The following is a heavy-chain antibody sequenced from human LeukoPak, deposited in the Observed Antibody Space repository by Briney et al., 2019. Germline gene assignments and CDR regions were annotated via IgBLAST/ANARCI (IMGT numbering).Heavy chain of an antibody. D-gene: IGHD5/OR15-5a*01. J-gene: IGHJ4*02. Sequence: GGSVTLTASGAGFTFRNVWIGCDRQAPGKGLEWVGRIKSKTDGGTTDYAAPVKGKFTISRDDSRNTLFVQMHSLKTEDTAVYYCSTAGAAVESAGESTFDSWGQGTLVTVSS. CDR1: GFTFRNVW. V-gene: IGHV3-15*01. CDR2: IKSKTDGGTT. CDR3: STAGAAVESAGESTFDS.